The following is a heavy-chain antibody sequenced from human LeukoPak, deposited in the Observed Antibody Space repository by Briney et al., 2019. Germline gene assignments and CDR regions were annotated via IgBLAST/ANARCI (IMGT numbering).Heavy chain of an antibody. J-gene: IGHJ4*02. V-gene: IGHV3-21*04. D-gene: IGHD1-26*01. Sequence: GGSLRLSCAASAFTFSSYSMNWVRQAPGKGLEWVSSISSSSSYIYYADSVKGRFTISRDNHKNSLYLQMNSLRAEDTALYYCARRRYSGSYYFDYWGQGTLVTVSS. CDR2: ISSSSSYI. CDR3: ARRRYSGSYYFDY. CDR1: AFTFSSYS.